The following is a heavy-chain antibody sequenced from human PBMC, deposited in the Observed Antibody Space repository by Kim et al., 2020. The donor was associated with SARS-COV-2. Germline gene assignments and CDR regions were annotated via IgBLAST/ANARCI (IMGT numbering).Heavy chain of an antibody. V-gene: IGHV4-39*01. CDR2: IYYSGST. J-gene: IGHJ4*02. CDR3: ARLSPSEDLVYFDY. Sequence: SETLSLTCTVSGGSISSSSYYWGWIRQPPGKGLEWIGSIYYSGSTYYNPSLKSRVTISVDTSKNQFSLKLSSVTAADTAVYYCARLSPSEDLVYFDYWGQGTLVTVSS. D-gene: IGHD1-26*01. CDR1: GGSISSSSYY.